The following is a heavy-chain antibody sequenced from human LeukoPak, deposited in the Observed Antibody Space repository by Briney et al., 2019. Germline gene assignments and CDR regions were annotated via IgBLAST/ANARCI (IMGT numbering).Heavy chain of an antibody. CDR3: ARDWKADF. CDR1: GFTFKNFA. V-gene: IGHV3-23*05. D-gene: IGHD1-1*01. J-gene: IGHJ4*01. Sequence: GGSLRLSCAASGFTFKNFAKSWVRQTPEKGLEWVSAIDIYSTKTNYADSVKGRFTISRDNSKNTLYLQMNSLRGEDTAIYYCARDWKADFWGHGTLVTVSS. CDR2: IDIYSTKT.